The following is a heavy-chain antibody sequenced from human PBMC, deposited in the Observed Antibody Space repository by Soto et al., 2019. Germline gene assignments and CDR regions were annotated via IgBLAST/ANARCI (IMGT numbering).Heavy chain of an antibody. CDR3: ARHLSESGYDLNY. Sequence: SETLSLTCTVSGGYITSDSYYWAWILHPPGKGLEWIGSIYFSGTTYYNSALKSRLAISIDMSKNQFSLNLRSVTDADTAVYYCARHLSESGYDLNYWGQGTPVTVSS. J-gene: IGHJ4*02. D-gene: IGHD5-12*01. V-gene: IGHV4-39*01. CDR1: GGYITSDSYY. CDR2: IYFSGTT.